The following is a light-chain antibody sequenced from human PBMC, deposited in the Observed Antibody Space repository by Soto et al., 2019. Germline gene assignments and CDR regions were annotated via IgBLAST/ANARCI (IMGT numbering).Light chain of an antibody. V-gene: IGLV2-23*02. CDR3: CSYAGGGSYVL. J-gene: IGLJ3*02. CDR1: SSDVGNYNL. Sequence: QSALTQPASVCGSPGQSITISCSGTSSDVGNYNLVSWYQQHPGKAPTLMIYEVTKRPSGVSNRFSGSKSGNTASLTISGLHPEDESVYYCCSYAGGGSYVLFGGGTKLTVL. CDR2: EVT.